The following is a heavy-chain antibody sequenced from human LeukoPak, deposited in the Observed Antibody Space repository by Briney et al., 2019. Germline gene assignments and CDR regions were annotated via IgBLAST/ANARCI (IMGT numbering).Heavy chain of an antibody. CDR2: IRSKAYGGTT. J-gene: IGHJ6*03. CDR1: GFTFSSYA. CDR3: TREGTTGTLFYYYYYMDV. D-gene: IGHD1-1*01. V-gene: IGHV3-49*04. Sequence: PGGSLRLSCAASGFTFSSYAMSWVRQAPGKGLEWVGFIRSKAYGGTTEYAASVKGRFTISRDDSKSIAYLQMNSLKTEDTAVYYCTREGTTGTLFYYYYYMDVWGKGTTVTVSS.